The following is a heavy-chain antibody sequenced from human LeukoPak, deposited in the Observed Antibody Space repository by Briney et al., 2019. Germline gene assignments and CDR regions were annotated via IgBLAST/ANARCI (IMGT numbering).Heavy chain of an antibody. CDR2: MYYTGST. D-gene: IGHD5-18*01. CDR1: GGSTASSSHY. V-gene: IGHV4-39*01. Sequence: SETLSLTCTVSGGSTASSSHYWGWIRQSPGKGLEWIAIMYYTGSTYYNPPLKSRVSISVDTSRNQFSLKLTPVTAADTAVYYCARHRIQPPVLMDVWGQGTTVTVSS. J-gene: IGHJ6*02. CDR3: ARHRIQPPVLMDV.